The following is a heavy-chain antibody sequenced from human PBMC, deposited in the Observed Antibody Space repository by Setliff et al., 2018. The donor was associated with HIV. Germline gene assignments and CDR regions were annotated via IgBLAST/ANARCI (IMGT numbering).Heavy chain of an antibody. V-gene: IGHV3-21*01. Sequence: GGSLRLSCAASGFTFRNYKFNWVRQAPGRGLEWVSSISIGSGGAIDYADSVQGRFTISRDNSKNSLYLQMNGLRVEDTGVYYCARDNLYYNLYDGSPVYGMDVWGQGTKVTVSS. CDR2: ISIGSGGAI. CDR1: GFTFRNYK. J-gene: IGHJ6*02. CDR3: ARDNLYYNLYDGSPVYGMDV. D-gene: IGHD3-3*01.